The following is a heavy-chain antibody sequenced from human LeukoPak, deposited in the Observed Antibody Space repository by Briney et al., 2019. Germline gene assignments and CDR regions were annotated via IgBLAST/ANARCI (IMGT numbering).Heavy chain of an antibody. D-gene: IGHD3-10*01. CDR3: ARSYSYGSGSYYNV. CDR1: GGSISTYY. CDR2: IYTTGTT. V-gene: IGHV4-4*09. J-gene: IGHJ4*02. Sequence: PSETLSLTCTVSGGSISTYYWSWIRQPPGKGLEWIGYIYTTGTTNYNASLKSRVTISVDTSKNQFSLKLSSVTAADTAVYYCARSYSYGSGSYYNVWGQGTLVTVSS.